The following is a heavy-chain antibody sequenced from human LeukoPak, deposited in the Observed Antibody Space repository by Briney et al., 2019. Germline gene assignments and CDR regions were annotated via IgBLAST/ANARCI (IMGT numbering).Heavy chain of an antibody. CDR3: ARDRERGIAAAGSLDP. CDR1: GFTFSSYS. CDR2: ISSSSSYI. J-gene: IGHJ5*02. Sequence: PGGSLRLSCAASGFTFSSYSMNWVRQAPGKGLEWASSISSSSSYIYYADSVKGRFTISRDNSKNTLYLQMNSLRAEDTAVYYCARDRERGIAAAGSLDPWGQGTLVTVSS. V-gene: IGHV3-21*01. D-gene: IGHD6-13*01.